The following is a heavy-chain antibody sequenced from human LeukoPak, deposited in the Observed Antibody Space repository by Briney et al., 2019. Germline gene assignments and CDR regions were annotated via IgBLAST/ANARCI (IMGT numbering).Heavy chain of an antibody. D-gene: IGHD1-26*01. J-gene: IGHJ4*02. Sequence: SETLSLTCTVSGDSIRKSRYYWGWIRQPPGKGLEWIGSIYYGGTTYYNPSLKSRVTMSVDTSKNQFSLKLSSVTAADTAVYYCAREDPRSGSYPLDYWGQGTLVTVSS. CDR2: IYYGGTT. CDR3: AREDPRSGSYPLDY. V-gene: IGHV4-39*07. CDR1: GDSIRKSRYY.